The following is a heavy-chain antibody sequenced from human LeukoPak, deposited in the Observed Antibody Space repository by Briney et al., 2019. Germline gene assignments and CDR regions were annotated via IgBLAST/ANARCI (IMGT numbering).Heavy chain of an antibody. V-gene: IGHV3-23*01. Sequence: QPGGSLRLSCAASGFSFGSYALAWVRQAPGKGLEWVSGISDSGDRTSYGDSVKGRFTISRDNPKNTLYLQMNSLRVEDTAVYFCAKDGVSSSVVLGADQWGQGTLVIVSS. CDR3: AKDGVSSSVVLGADQ. J-gene: IGHJ4*02. CDR2: ISDSGDRT. D-gene: IGHD3-16*01. CDR1: GFSFGSYA.